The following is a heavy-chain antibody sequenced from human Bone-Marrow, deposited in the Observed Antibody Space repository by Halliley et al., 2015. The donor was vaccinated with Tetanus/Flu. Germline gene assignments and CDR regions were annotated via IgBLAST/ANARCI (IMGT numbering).Heavy chain of an antibody. Sequence: TLSLTCTVSGGSMSGYYLNWIRQPPGKGLEWLGLISYSGSINYNPSLKGRVTISVDTSNNQFSLNLSSVTAADTALFYCVTGAGWLPDYWGQGTLVTVSS. CDR1: GGSMSGYY. CDR2: ISYSGSI. D-gene: IGHD6-19*01. CDR3: VTGAGWLPDY. V-gene: IGHV4-59*01. J-gene: IGHJ4*02.